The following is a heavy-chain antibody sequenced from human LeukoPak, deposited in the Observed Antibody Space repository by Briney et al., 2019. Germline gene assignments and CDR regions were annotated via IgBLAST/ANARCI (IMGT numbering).Heavy chain of an antibody. Sequence: GGSLRLSCAASGFTFSDYYMSWIRQAPGKGLEWVSYISNSGSTIYYADSVKGRFTISRDNAKNSLYLQMNSLRAEDTAVYYCARDAGYYGSGKGRMGAFDIWGQGTMVTVSS. D-gene: IGHD3-10*01. V-gene: IGHV3-11*04. CDR1: GFTFSDYY. J-gene: IGHJ3*02. CDR3: ARDAGYYGSGKGRMGAFDI. CDR2: ISNSGSTI.